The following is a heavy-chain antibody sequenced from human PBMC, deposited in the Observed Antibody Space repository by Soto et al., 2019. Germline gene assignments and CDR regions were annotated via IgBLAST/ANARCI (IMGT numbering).Heavy chain of an antibody. J-gene: IGHJ6*02. CDR3: ARQALGYCSSDGGYYYYGMDV. V-gene: IGHV5-51*01. Sequence: GESLKISCKASGYSFTNYWIGWVRQMPGKGLEWMGIIYPGDSDTRYSPSFQGQVTISVDESITTAYLQWSSLKASDTAKYYCARQALGYCSSDGGYYYYGMDVWGQGTTVTVS. D-gene: IGHD2-2*01. CDR1: GYSFTNYW. CDR2: IYPGDSDT.